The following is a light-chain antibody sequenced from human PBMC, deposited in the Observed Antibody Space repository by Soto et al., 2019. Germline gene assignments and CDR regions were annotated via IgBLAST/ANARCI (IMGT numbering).Light chain of an antibody. CDR2: SNN. CDR3: AAWDDSRSGSYV. V-gene: IGLV1-47*02. CDR1: SSNIGTNY. Sequence: QSVLTQPPSASGTPGQRVTISCSGSSSNIGTNYVYWYQQLPGTAPKLLIYSNNQRPSGVPDRFSASKSGTSASLAIGGLRSEDEADYYCAAWDDSRSGSYVFGTGTKLTVL. J-gene: IGLJ1*01.